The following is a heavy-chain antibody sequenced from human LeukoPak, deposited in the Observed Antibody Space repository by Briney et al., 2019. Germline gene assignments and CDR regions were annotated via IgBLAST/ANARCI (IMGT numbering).Heavy chain of an antibody. CDR2: IYFSGST. CDR1: GGSIIGYY. V-gene: IGHV4-59*08. D-gene: IGHD6-6*01. J-gene: IGHJ4*02. Sequence: SETLSLTCTVSGGSIIGYYWSWIRQPPGKGLEWIGYIYFSGSTDYNPSLKSRVTISVDTSKNQFSLKLSSVTAADTAVYYCARSEYSSSSGHFDYWGQGTLVTVSS. CDR3: ARSEYSSSSGHFDY.